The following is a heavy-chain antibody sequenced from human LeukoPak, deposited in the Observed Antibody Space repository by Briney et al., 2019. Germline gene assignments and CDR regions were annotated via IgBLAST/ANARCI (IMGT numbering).Heavy chain of an antibody. V-gene: IGHV1-18*01. CDR2: ISAYNGNT. Sequence: GASVKVSCKASGYTFTSYGISWVRQAPGQGLEWMGWISAYNGNTNYAQKLQGRVTMTTDTSTSTAYMELRSLRSDDTAVYYCARDPDFYGSGGRYGMDVWGQGTTVTVSS. CDR1: GYTFTSYG. J-gene: IGHJ6*02. D-gene: IGHD3-10*01. CDR3: ARDPDFYGSGGRYGMDV.